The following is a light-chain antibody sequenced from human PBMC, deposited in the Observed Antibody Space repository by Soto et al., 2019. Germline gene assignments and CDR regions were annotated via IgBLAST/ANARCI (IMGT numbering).Light chain of an antibody. CDR2: KAS. Sequence: DIQMTQSPSTLSASVGDGVTITCRASQSISSWLAWYQQKPGKAPNLLIYKASSLESGVPSRFSGSGSGTEFTLTISSLHPDDFATYYCQQYNSYPLTFGGGTKVEIK. J-gene: IGKJ4*01. CDR1: QSISSW. CDR3: QQYNSYPLT. V-gene: IGKV1-5*03.